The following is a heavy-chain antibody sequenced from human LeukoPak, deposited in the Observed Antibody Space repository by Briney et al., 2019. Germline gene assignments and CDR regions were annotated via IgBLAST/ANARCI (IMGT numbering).Heavy chain of an antibody. J-gene: IGHJ4*02. D-gene: IGHD1-26*01. CDR2: IYSSGST. V-gene: IGHV4-59*04. CDR1: GGSISSYY. CDR3: AKSGGYGLIDY. Sequence: PSETLSLTCTVSGGSISSYYWSWIRQPPGKGLEWIGSIYSSGSTYYNASLQSRVTISIETSKNQISLRLNSVTAADTAIYYCAKSGGYGLIDYWGQGTLVTVSS.